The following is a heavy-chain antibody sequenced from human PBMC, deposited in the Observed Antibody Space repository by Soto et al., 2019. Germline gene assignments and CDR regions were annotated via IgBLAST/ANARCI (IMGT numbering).Heavy chain of an antibody. CDR2: ITTSSNYI. V-gene: IGHV3-21*01. J-gene: IGHJ4*02. CDR3: ARGYFDY. D-gene: IGHD3-10*01. Sequence: VGSLRLSCAASGFTFSSYTMNWVRQTPEKGLEWVSSITTSSNYIHYAESVKGRFTISRDNDKNSLYLQMQTLRAEDTAVYFCARGYFDYWGQGALATVSS. CDR1: GFTFSSYT.